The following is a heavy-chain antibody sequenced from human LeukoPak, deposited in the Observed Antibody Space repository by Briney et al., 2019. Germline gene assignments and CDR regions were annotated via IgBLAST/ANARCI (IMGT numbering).Heavy chain of an antibody. V-gene: IGHV3-73*01. CDR3: TRAVAGTTHPFDY. CDR1: GFTFSGSA. CDR2: IRSKANSYAT. Sequence: PGGSLKLSCAASGFTFSGSAMHWVRQASGKGLKWVGRIRSKANSYATAYAASVKGRFTISRDDSKNTAYLQMNSLKTEDTAVYYCTRAVAGTTHPFDYWGQGTLVTVSS. J-gene: IGHJ4*02. D-gene: IGHD6-19*01.